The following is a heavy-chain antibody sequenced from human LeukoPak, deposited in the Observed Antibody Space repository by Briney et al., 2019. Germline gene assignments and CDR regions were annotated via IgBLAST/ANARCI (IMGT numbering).Heavy chain of an antibody. CDR1: GFTVSSNY. V-gene: IGHV3-53*01. CDR2: IYSGGST. CDR3: ARETHYYYGMDV. Sequence: GGSLRLSCAASGFTVSSNYMSWVRQAPGKGLEWVSVIYSGGSTYYADSVKGRFTISRDNAKNSLYLQMNSLRAEDTAVYYCARETHYYYGMDVWGQGTTVTVSS. J-gene: IGHJ6*02.